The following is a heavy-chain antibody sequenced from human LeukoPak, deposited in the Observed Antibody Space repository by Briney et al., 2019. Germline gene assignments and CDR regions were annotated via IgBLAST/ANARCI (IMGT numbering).Heavy chain of an antibody. D-gene: IGHD1-1*01. Sequence: ASVKVSCKASGGTFSSYAISWVRQAPGQGLEWMGGIIPIFGTANYAQKFQGRATITADESTSTAYMELSSLRSEDTAVYYCARGTSARYNWNDKGAAFDPWGQGTLVTVSS. CDR3: ARGTSARYNWNDKGAAFDP. CDR2: IIPIFGTA. V-gene: IGHV1-69*13. CDR1: GGTFSSYA. J-gene: IGHJ5*02.